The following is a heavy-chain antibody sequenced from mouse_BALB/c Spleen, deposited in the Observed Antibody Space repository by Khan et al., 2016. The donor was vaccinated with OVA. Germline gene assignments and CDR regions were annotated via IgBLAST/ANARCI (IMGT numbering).Heavy chain of an antibody. CDR2: IDPFSGDT. J-gene: IGHJ3*01. Sequence: EVQLQQSGPELMKPGASVKISCKASGYSFTSYYIHWVMQSHGKSLEWIGYIDPFSGDTTYNQKFKGKATLTVDKSSSKAYLHLSNLTSEDSAVYYCTRQGYVAWFTYWGQGTLVTVSA. V-gene: IGHV1-31*01. D-gene: IGHD2-2*01. CDR1: GYSFTSYY. CDR3: TRQGYVAWFTY.